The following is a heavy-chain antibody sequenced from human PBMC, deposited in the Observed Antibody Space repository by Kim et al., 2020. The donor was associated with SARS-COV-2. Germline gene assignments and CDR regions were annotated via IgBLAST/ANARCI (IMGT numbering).Heavy chain of an antibody. CDR3: ASVGGWEPRGAFDI. V-gene: IGHV4-59*01. Sequence: NPSLKSRVTISVDTSNNQFSLKLSSVTAADTAVYYCASVGGWEPRGAFDIWGQGTMVTVSS. D-gene: IGHD1-26*01. J-gene: IGHJ3*02.